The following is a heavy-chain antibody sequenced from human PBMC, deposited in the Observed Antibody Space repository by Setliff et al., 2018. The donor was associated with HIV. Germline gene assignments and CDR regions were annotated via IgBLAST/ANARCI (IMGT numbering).Heavy chain of an antibody. Sequence: SETLSLTCTVSGASISSHNYYWGWIRQPPGRGLEWIGSIFYTGFTHYSPSLESRVTMSVDTSKNQFSLSLSSVTATDTALYFCAAAEGQGPWYFFDNWGQGTQVTVSS. CDR3: AAAEGQGPWYFFDN. CDR2: IFYTGFT. CDR1: GASISSHNYY. D-gene: IGHD6-13*01. J-gene: IGHJ4*02. V-gene: IGHV4-39*01.